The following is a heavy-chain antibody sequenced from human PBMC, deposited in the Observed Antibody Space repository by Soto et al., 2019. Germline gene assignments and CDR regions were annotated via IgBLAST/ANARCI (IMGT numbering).Heavy chain of an antibody. CDR3: ARVWDWNDGHWFDP. J-gene: IGHJ5*02. CDR2: ISAYNGNT. CDR1: GYTFTSYG. D-gene: IGHD1-1*01. V-gene: IGHV1-18*01. Sequence: GASVKVSCKASGYTFTSYGISWVRQAPGQGLEWVGWISAYNGNTNYAQKLQGRVTMTTDTSTSTAYMELRSLRSDDTAVYYCARVWDWNDGHWFDPWGQGTLVTVSS.